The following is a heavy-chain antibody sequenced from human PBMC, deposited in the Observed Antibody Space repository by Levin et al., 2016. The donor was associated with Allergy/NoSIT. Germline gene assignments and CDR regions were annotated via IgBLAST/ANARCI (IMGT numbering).Heavy chain of an antibody. V-gene: IGHV4-59*11. CDR1: GGSISGHS. Sequence: SETLSLTCTVSGGSISGHSWSWIRQPPGKGLEWIGYKYQSDDSYYNPSLKSRVTISVDRSKNQFSLSLTSVTAADTAVYYCAFGVAASGPYGVDVWGQGTAVTVSS. D-gene: IGHD6-25*01. CDR3: AFGVAASGPYGVDV. CDR2: KYQSDDS. J-gene: IGHJ6*02.